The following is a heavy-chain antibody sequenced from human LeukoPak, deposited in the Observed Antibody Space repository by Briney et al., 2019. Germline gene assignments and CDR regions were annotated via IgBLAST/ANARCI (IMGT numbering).Heavy chain of an antibody. V-gene: IGHV4-34*01. Sequence: SETLSLTCAVYGGSFSGYYWSWIRQPPGKGLEWIGEINHSGSTNYNPSLKSRVTISVDTSKNQFSLKLSSVTAADTAVYHCARVRSSGDNKDWGQGTLVTVSS. D-gene: IGHD6-19*01. CDR1: GGSFSGYY. CDR3: ARVRSSGDNKD. CDR2: INHSGST. J-gene: IGHJ4*02.